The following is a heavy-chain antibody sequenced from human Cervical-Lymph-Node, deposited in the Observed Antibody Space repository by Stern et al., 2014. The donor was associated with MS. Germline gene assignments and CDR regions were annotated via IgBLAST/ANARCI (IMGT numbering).Heavy chain of an antibody. V-gene: IGHV3-33*01. Sequence: VQLVESGGGVVQPGRSLRLSCAASGFTFSSSGMHWVRQAPGKGLEWVAAIWYDGSNKHHADSVKGRFTISRDNSKNTLFLQMNSLRVEDTAVYYCARDRSFYCTNDVCYDYYYYGVDVWGQGTTVTVSS. J-gene: IGHJ6*02. CDR2: IWYDGSNK. D-gene: IGHD2-8*01. CDR3: ARDRSFYCTNDVCYDYYYYGVDV. CDR1: GFTFSSSG.